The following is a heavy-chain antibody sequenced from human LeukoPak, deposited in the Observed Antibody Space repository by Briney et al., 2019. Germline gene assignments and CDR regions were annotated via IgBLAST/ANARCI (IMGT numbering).Heavy chain of an antibody. CDR1: GGSISSSSYY. CDR2: INHSGST. CDR3: ARGHTERGDRDFDY. Sequence: PSETLSLTCTVSGGSISSSSYYWGWIRQPPGKGLEWIGEINHSGSTNYNPSLKSRVTISVDTSKNQFSLKLSSVTAADTAVYYCARGHTERGDRDFDYWGQGTLVTVSS. D-gene: IGHD2-21*02. J-gene: IGHJ4*02. V-gene: IGHV4-39*07.